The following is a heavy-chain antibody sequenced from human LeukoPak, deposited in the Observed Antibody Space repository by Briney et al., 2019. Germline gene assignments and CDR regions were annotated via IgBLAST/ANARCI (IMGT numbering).Heavy chain of an antibody. Sequence: ASVKVSCKASGYTFTSYAISWVRQAPGQGLEWMGWINSYNGNTNYAQKLQGRVTMTTDTSTSTAYMELSSLRSEDTAVYYCARRRYYYDSSGYTEYFQHWGQGTLVTVSS. J-gene: IGHJ1*01. CDR2: INSYNGNT. CDR3: ARRRYYYDSSGYTEYFQH. D-gene: IGHD3-22*01. V-gene: IGHV1-18*01. CDR1: GYTFTSYA.